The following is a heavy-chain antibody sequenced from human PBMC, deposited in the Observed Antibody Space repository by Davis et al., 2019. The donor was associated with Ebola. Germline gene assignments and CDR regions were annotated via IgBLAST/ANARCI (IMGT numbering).Heavy chain of an antibody. D-gene: IGHD2-15*01. CDR1: GGSISSYY. CDR3: ARAQYCSGGSCYQGDAFDI. Sequence: PSETLSLTCTVSGGSISSYYWSWIRQPPGKGLEWIGYIYYSGSTNYNPSLKSRVTISVDTSKNQFSLKLSSVTAADTAVYYCARAQYCSGGSCYQGDAFDIWGQGTMVTVSS. V-gene: IGHV4-59*12. CDR2: IYYSGST. J-gene: IGHJ3*02.